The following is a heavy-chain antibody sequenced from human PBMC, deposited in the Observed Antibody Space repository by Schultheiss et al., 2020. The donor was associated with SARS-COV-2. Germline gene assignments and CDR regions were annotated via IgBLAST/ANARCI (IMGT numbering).Heavy chain of an antibody. CDR1: GYTFTSYD. D-gene: IGHD3-10*01. V-gene: IGHV1-8*01. CDR3: ARVYRLSAYGSGSYRY. Sequence: ASVKVSCKASGYTFTSYDINWVRQATGQGLEWMGWMNPNSGNTGYAQKFQGRVTMTRNTSISTAYMELSSLRSEDTAVYYCARVYRLSAYGSGSYRYWGQGTLVTGSS. J-gene: IGHJ4*02. CDR2: MNPNSGNT.